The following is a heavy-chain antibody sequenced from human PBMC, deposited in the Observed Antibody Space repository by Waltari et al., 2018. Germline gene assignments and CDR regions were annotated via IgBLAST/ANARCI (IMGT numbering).Heavy chain of an antibody. D-gene: IGHD3-10*01. Sequence: QVQLQESGPGLVKPSETLSLTCTVSGGSISRYYWRWIRQPPGKGLEWIGYIYSSGRTNYNPSLKSRVIISVDTSKNQFSLKVRSMTAADTAVYYCARDRGYQDYWGQGTLVTVSS. J-gene: IGHJ4*02. CDR1: GGSISRYY. CDR3: ARDRGYQDY. CDR2: IYSSGRT. V-gene: IGHV4-59*01.